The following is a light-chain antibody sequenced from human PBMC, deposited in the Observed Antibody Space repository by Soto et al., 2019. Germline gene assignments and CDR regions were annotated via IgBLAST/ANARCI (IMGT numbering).Light chain of an antibody. V-gene: IGKV2-28*01. CDR3: MQTLHTPWT. CDR1: QSLLHTNGYTY. J-gene: IGKJ1*01. CDR2: LAS. Sequence: DIVMTQSPLSLPVTPGEPASISCRSSQSLLHTNGYTYLDWFLQKPGQSPQVLIFLASNRASGVPDRFSASGSGTDFTLKISRVEAEDVGVYYCMQTLHTPWTFGEGTKVEIK.